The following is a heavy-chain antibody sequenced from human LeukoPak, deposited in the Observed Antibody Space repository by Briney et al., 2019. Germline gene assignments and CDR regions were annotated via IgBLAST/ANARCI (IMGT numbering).Heavy chain of an antibody. CDR3: ARDSGTSGTGLDS. D-gene: IGHD1-7*01. Sequence: SETLSLTCTVSGGSLRSYYWSWIRQPPGKGLEWIGNIYYSGNTNFNPSLKSRVTISVDTSKNEVSLKLSSVTAADTAVYYCARDSGTSGTGLDSWGQGTLVTVSS. J-gene: IGHJ4*02. CDR1: GGSLRSYY. V-gene: IGHV4-59*01. CDR2: IYYSGNT.